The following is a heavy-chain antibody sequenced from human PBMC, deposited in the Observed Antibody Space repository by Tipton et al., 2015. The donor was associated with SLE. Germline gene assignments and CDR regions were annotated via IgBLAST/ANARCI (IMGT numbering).Heavy chain of an antibody. CDR3: AKAQPYYDSVAAFDM. V-gene: IGHV3-9*01. Sequence: SLRLSCAASGFTFDDYAMHWVRQAPGKGLEWVSGIGWNSAYIGYADSVEGRFTISRDDSKNTLYLQMSSLRPEDTALYYCAKAQPYYDSVAAFDMWGQGTMVTVSS. CDR1: GFTFDDYA. J-gene: IGHJ3*02. D-gene: IGHD3-22*01. CDR2: IGWNSAYI.